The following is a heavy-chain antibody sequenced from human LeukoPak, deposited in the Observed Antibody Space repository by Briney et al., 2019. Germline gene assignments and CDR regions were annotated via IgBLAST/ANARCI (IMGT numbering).Heavy chain of an antibody. CDR2: IYYSGST. CDR1: GGSISSYY. J-gene: IGHJ4*02. CDR3: ARDGTDFWSGYYDY. V-gene: IGHV4-59*01. D-gene: IGHD3-3*01. Sequence: PSETLSLTRTVSGGSISSYYWSWIRQPPGKGLEWIGYIYYSGSTNYNPSLKSRVTISVDTSKNQFSLKLSSVTAADTAVYYCARDGTDFWSGYYDYWGQGTLVTVSS.